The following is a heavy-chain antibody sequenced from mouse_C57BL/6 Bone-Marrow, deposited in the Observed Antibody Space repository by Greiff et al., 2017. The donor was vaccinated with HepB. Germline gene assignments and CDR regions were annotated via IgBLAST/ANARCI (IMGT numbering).Heavy chain of an antibody. CDR2: INYDGSST. V-gene: IGHV5-16*01. CDR1: GFTFSDYY. Sequence: EVQGVESGGGLVKPGGSLKLSCTASGFTFSDYYMAWVRQVPEKGLEWVANINYDGSSTYYRDSLKSRFIISRDNAKNILYLQMSSLKSEDTATYYCARGDYGSSYPYFDYWGQGTTLTVSS. J-gene: IGHJ2*01. D-gene: IGHD1-1*01. CDR3: ARGDYGSSYPYFDY.